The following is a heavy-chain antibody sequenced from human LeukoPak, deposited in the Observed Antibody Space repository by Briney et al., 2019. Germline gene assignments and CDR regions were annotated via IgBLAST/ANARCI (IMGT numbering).Heavy chain of an antibody. CDR3: ARNYNWNSRWLDP. D-gene: IGHD1-7*01. J-gene: IGHJ5*02. Sequence: SETLSLTCTVSGGSISSYYWSWIRQPPGKGLEWIGYIYTTGSTDYNPSLKSRVTISVDTSKNQFSLKVSSVTAADTAVYYCARNYNWNSRWLDPWGQGTLVTVSS. V-gene: IGHV4-4*09. CDR2: IYTTGST. CDR1: GGSISSYY.